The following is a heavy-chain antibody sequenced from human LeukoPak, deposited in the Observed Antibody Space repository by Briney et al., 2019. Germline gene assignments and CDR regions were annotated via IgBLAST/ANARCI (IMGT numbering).Heavy chain of an antibody. CDR1: GGTFSSYA. V-gene: IGHV1-69*05. Sequence: SVKVSCKASGGTFSSYAISWVRQAPGQGLEWMGRIIPIFGTANYAQKFQGRVTITTDESTSTAYMELSSLRSEDTAVYYCARSTDPYGSGSYCRTKALYYFDYWGQGTLVTVSS. CDR3: ARSTDPYGSGSYCRTKALYYFDY. CDR2: IIPIFGTA. D-gene: IGHD3-10*01. J-gene: IGHJ4*02.